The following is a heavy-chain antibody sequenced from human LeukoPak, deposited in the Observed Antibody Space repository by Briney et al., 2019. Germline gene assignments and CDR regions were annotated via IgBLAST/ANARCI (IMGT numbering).Heavy chain of an antibody. V-gene: IGHV1-69*13. J-gene: IGHJ4*02. CDR1: GYTLTGYY. CDR2: IIPIFGTA. D-gene: IGHD5-18*01. CDR3: ARSGDTAMVTGNYFDY. Sequence: SVKVSCKASGYTLTGYYMHWVRQAPGQGLEWMGGIIPIFGTANYAQKFQGRVTITADESTSTAYMELSSLRSEDTAVYYCARSGDTAMVTGNYFDYWGQGTLVTVSS.